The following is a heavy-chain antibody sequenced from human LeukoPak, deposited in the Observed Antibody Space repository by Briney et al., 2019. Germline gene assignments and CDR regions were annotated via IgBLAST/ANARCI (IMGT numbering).Heavy chain of an antibody. CDR1: GGSLSSGSYY. J-gene: IGHJ3*02. CDR3: ARQGGGGRAFDI. CDR2: IYTSGST. D-gene: IGHD1-26*01. V-gene: IGHV4-61*02. Sequence: SETLSLICTVSGGSLSSGSYYWSWIRQHAGKGLEWIGRIYTSGSTNYNPSLKSRVTISVDTSKNQFSLKLSSVTATDTAIYYCARQGGGGRAFDIWGQGTMVTVSS.